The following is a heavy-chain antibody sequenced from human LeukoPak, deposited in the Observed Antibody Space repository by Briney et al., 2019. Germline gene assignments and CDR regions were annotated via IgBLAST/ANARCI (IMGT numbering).Heavy chain of an antibody. Sequence: SETLSLTCTVSGGSISSYYWSWIRQPPGKGLEWIGYIYYSGSTNYNPSLKSRVTISVDTSKNQFSLKLSSVTAADTAVYYCAMQSSGWYIDAFDIWGQGTVVTVPS. J-gene: IGHJ3*02. CDR3: AMQSSGWYIDAFDI. D-gene: IGHD6-19*01. CDR2: IYYSGST. CDR1: GGSISSYY. V-gene: IGHV4-59*01.